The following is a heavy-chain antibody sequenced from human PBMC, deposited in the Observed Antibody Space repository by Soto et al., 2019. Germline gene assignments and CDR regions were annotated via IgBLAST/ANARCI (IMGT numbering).Heavy chain of an antibody. D-gene: IGHD3-16*01. Sequence: QVQLVQSGAEVKKPGSSVKVSCKPPGGTFASNAISWVRRAPDQGLEWMGGIIPIFGTANYAQKFQGRVTITADESTSTAYMELSSLRSEDTAVYYCALNSWGDYYYGMDVWGQGTTVTVSS. J-gene: IGHJ6*02. CDR1: GGTFASNA. V-gene: IGHV1-69*12. CDR2: IIPIFGTA. CDR3: ALNSWGDYYYGMDV.